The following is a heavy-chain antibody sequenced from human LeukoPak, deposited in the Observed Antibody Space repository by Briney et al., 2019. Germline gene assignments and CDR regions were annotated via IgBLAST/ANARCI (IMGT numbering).Heavy chain of an antibody. D-gene: IGHD4-17*01. V-gene: IGHV3-21*04. J-gene: IGHJ4*02. CDR1: GFTFSSYS. CDR3: AKVAVYGDYFDY. Sequence: PGGSLRLSCAASGFTFSSYSMNWVGQAPGKGLEWVSSISSSSSYIYYADSVKGRFTISRNNSKNTLYLQMNSLRAEDTAVYYCAKVAVYGDYFDYWGQGTLVTVSS. CDR2: ISSSSSYI.